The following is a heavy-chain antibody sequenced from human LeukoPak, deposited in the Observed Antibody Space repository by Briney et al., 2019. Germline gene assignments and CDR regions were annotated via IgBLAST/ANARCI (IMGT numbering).Heavy chain of an antibody. CDR2: NYYSGST. D-gene: IGHD2-2*01. V-gene: IGHV4-39*07. CDR3: ARVFGTYCSSTSCYSAPDH. CDR1: GGSISSSSYY. Sequence: SETLSLTCTVSGGSISSSSYYWGWIRQPPGKGLEWIGSNYYSGSTYYNPSLKSRVTISVDTSKNQFSLKLSSVTAADTAVYYCARVFGTYCSSTSCYSAPDHWGQGTLVTVSS. J-gene: IGHJ4*02.